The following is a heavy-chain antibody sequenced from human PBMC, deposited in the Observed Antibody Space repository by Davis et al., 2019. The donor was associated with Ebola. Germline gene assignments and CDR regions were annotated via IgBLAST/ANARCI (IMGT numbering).Heavy chain of an antibody. CDR1: GYSFTSYW. J-gene: IGHJ6*02. V-gene: IGHV5-10-1*01. D-gene: IGHD1-14*01. CDR2: IDPSDSYT. CDR3: ARREWPDQYYYYGMDV. Sequence: GESLKISCKGSGYSFTSYWISWVRQMPGKGLEWMGRIDPSDSYTNYSPSFQGHVTISADKSISTAYLQWSSLKASATAMYYCARREWPDQYYYYGMDVWGQGTTVTVSS.